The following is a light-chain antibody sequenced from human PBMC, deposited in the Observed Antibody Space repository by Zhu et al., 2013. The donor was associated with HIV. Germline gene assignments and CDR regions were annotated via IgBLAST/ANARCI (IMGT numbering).Light chain of an antibody. CDR2: AAS. V-gene: IGKV1-9*01. CDR1: QGISSY. CDR3: QQYYNLYS. J-gene: IGKJ2*03. Sequence: DIQLTQSPSFLSASVGDRVTITCRASQGISSYLAWYQQKPGKAPKLLIYAASTLQSGVPSRFSGSGSGTEFIFTISSLQPEDIATYYCQQYYNLYSFGQGTKLEMK.